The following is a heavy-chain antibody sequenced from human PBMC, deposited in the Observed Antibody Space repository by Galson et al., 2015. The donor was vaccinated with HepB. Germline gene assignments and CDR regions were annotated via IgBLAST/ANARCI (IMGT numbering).Heavy chain of an antibody. CDR2: ISSSSSYI. V-gene: IGHV3-21*01. D-gene: IGHD2-2*01. CDR1: GFTFSSYS. J-gene: IGHJ3*02. Sequence: SLRLSCAASGFTFSSYSMNWARQAPGKGLEWVSSISSSSSYIYYADSVKGRFTISRDNAKNSLYLQMNSLRAEDTAVYYCARDVVVPAAPRPDAFDIWGQGTMVTVSS. CDR3: ARDVVVPAAPRPDAFDI.